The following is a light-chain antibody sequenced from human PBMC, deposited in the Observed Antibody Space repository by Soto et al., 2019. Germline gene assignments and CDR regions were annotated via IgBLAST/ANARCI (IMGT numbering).Light chain of an antibody. J-gene: IGLJ3*02. CDR2: SGN. CDR3: AAWDDSLNVWV. Sequence: QSVLTQPPSASGTPGQRVTISCSGSSSNIESNTVNWYQQLPGTAPKLLIYSGNQRPSGVPDRFSGSKSGTSASLAISGLQSEDEADYYCAAWDDSLNVWVFGGGTKLTVL. CDR1: SSNIESNT. V-gene: IGLV1-44*01.